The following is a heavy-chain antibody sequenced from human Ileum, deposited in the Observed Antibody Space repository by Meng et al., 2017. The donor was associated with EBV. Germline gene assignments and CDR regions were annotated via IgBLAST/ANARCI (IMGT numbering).Heavy chain of an antibody. D-gene: IGHD3-9*01. Sequence: QVLLQESGPRLVKPSGTLSLTCAFPGGSVISNNWWSWVRQPPGKGLEWIGEIFHIGSTNNSPSLKSRVTISVDNSKNQFSLSLTSVTAADTAIYYCAKVSLTGTFYDHWGQGILVTVSS. V-gene: IGHV4-4*02. CDR3: AKVSLTGTFYDH. CDR1: GGSVISNNW. CDR2: IFHIGST. J-gene: IGHJ4*02.